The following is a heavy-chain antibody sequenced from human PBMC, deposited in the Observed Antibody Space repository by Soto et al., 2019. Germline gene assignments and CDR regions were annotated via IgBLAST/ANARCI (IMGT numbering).Heavy chain of an antibody. J-gene: IGHJ5*02. CDR3: ARHFMPEYSSSPGWFDP. CDR2: IYYSGST. D-gene: IGHD6-6*01. V-gene: IGHV4-59*08. CDR1: GGSISSYY. Sequence: SETLSLTCTVSGGSISSYYWSWTRQPPGKGLEWIGYIYYSGSTNYNPSLKSRVTISVDTSKNQSSMKLSSVTAADTAVYYCARHFMPEYSSSPGWFDPWGQGTLVTVSS.